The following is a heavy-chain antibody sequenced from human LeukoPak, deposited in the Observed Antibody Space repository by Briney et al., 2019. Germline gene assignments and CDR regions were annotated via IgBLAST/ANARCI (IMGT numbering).Heavy chain of an antibody. V-gene: IGHV4-38-2*02. J-gene: IGHJ4*02. Sequence: SETLSLTCTVSGYSISSGYYWGWIRQPPGKGLEWIGSIYHSGSTYYNPSLKSRVTISVDTSKNQFSLKLSSVTAADTAVYYCAREETGEGGYYFDYWGQGTLVTVSS. CDR3: AREETGEGGYYFDY. D-gene: IGHD1-1*01. CDR2: IYHSGST. CDR1: GYSISSGYY.